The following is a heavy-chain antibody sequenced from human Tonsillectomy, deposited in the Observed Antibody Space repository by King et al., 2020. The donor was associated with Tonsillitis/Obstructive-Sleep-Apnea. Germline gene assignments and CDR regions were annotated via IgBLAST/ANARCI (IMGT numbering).Heavy chain of an antibody. D-gene: IGHD3-10*01. Sequence: DVQLVESGGGLVQPGGSLRLSCAAPGFTISRYWMSWVRQAPGKGLEWVANIKQDGSEKYYVDSVKGRFTISRDNSKNSLYLQMNSLRAEDTAVYYCAGDNYYGSGSYYKAPYLNYFDYWGQGTLVTVSS. J-gene: IGHJ4*02. CDR1: GFTISRYW. CDR3: AGDNYYGSGSYYKAPYLNYFDY. CDR2: IKQDGSEK. V-gene: IGHV3-7*04.